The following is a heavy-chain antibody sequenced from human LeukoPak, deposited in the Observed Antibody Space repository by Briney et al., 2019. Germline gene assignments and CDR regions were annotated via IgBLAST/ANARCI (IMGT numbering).Heavy chain of an antibody. D-gene: IGHD3-22*01. CDR2: ISGSGGST. J-gene: IGHJ3*02. Sequence: SGGSLRLSCAASGFTFSSYAMSWVRQAPGKGLEWVSAISGSGGSTYYADSVKGRFTISRDNSKNTLYLQMNSLRAEDTAVYYCAKDVGYYYDSSGYEGAFDIWGQGTMVTVSS. CDR1: GFTFSSYA. V-gene: IGHV3-23*01. CDR3: AKDVGYYYDSSGYEGAFDI.